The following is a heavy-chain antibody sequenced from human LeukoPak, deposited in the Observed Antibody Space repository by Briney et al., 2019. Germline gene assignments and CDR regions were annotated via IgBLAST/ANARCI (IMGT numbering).Heavy chain of an antibody. CDR2: INPNSGGT. V-gene: IGHV1-2*06. CDR1: GYTFTGYY. J-gene: IGHJ4*02. Sequence: ASVKVSCKASGYTFTGYYMHWVRQAPGQGLEWMGRINPNSGGTNYALKFQGRVTMTRDTSISTAYMELSRLRSDDTAVYYCARGDIVATPNLFFDYWGQGTLVTVSS. CDR3: ARGDIVATPNLFFDY. D-gene: IGHD5-12*01.